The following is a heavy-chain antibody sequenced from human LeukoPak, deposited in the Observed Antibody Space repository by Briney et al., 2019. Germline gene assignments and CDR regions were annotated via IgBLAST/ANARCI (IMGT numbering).Heavy chain of an antibody. D-gene: IGHD5-12*01. V-gene: IGHV3-9*03. CDR1: GFTFDDYA. CDR2: ISWNSGSI. CDR3: AKDGDIVATRYYFDY. J-gene: IGHJ4*02. Sequence: GGSLRLSCAASGFTFDDYAMHWVRQAPGKRLEWVSGISWNSGSISYADSVKGRFTISRDNAKNSLYLQMNSLRAEDMALYYCAKDGDIVATRYYFDYWGQGTLVTVSS.